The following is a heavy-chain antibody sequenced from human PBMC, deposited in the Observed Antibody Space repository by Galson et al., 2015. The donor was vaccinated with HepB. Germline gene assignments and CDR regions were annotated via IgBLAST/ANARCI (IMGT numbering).Heavy chain of an antibody. D-gene: IGHD5-24*01. CDR3: ARDQGDGFLNYYYLYGMDV. CDR1: EFTISSNY. J-gene: IGHJ6*02. Sequence: SLRLSCETSEFTISSNYMSWVRHAPGKGLEWVSVIYSGGGTYYADSVKGRFTISRDNSKNTLYLQMNSLRAEDTAVYYCARDQGDGFLNYYYLYGMDVWGQGTTVTVSS. V-gene: IGHV3-66*02. CDR2: IYSGGGT.